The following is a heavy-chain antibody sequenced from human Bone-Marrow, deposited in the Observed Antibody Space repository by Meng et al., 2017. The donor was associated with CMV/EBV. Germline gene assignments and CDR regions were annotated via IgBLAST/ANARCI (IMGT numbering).Heavy chain of an antibody. CDR1: GFTFSTYG. Sequence: GESLKISCAASGFTFSTYGIHWVRQAPGKGLEWVAFIRYDGSNKCYVDSVKGRFTISRDNSKNTLYLQMNSLRAEDTAVYYCAKDRIKRMTTGFDYWAQGTLVTVSS. V-gene: IGHV3-30*02. CDR3: AKDRIKRMTTGFDY. CDR2: IRYDGSNK. J-gene: IGHJ4*02. D-gene: IGHD4-11*01.